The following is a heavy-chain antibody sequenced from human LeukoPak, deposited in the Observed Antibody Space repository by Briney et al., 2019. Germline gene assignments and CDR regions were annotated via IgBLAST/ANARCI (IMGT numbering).Heavy chain of an antibody. J-gene: IGHJ3*02. V-gene: IGHV3-30*04. CDR2: ISYDGRNK. Sequence: PGGSLRLSCAASGFTFSSYAIHWVRQAPGKGLEWVAVISYDGRNKYYADSVKGRFTISRDNSKNTLYVQMNSPRTEDTAVYYCAREGTPIGAAGIGAFDIWGQGTMVTVSS. D-gene: IGHD6-13*01. CDR1: GFTFSSYA. CDR3: AREGTPIGAAGIGAFDI.